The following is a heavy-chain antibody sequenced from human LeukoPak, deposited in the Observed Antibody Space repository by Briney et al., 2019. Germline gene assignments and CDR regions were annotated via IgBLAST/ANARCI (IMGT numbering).Heavy chain of an antibody. D-gene: IGHD6-19*01. CDR3: ARAQYSSGWYGQSSANFDY. CDR2: INHSGST. J-gene: IGHJ4*02. CDR1: GGSFSGYY. V-gene: IGHV4-34*01. Sequence: SETLSLTCAVYGGSFSGYYWSWIRQPPGKGLEWIGGINHSGSTNYNPSLKSRVTISVDTSKNQFSLKLSSVTAADTAVYYCARAQYSSGWYGQSSANFDYWGQGTLVTVSS.